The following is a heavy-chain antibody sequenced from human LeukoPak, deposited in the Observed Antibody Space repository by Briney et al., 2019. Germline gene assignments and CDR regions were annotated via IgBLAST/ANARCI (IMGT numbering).Heavy chain of an antibody. CDR3: ARTRPYCSAGSCYPTNWFDP. CDR1: GGSINNYY. CDR2: LYYSGST. V-gene: IGHV4-59*01. Sequence: PSETLSLTCAVSGGSINNYYWSWVRQPPGKGLEWIGYLYYSGSTNYNPSLKSRVTISVDTSQNQFSLKLTSVTAADTAVYYCARTRPYCSAGSCYPTNWFDPWGQGTLVTVSS. D-gene: IGHD2-15*01. J-gene: IGHJ5*02.